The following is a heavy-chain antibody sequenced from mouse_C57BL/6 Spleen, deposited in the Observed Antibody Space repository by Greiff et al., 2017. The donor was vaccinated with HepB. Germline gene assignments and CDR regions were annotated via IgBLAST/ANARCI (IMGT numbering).Heavy chain of an antibody. V-gene: IGHV1-81*01. CDR2: IYPRSGNT. CDR1: GYTFTSYG. CDR3: ASPHYYGSSKFAY. J-gene: IGHJ3*01. D-gene: IGHD1-1*01. Sequence: QVQLKESGAELARPGASVKLSCKASGYTFTSYGISWVKQRTGQGLECIGEIYPRSGNTYYNEKFKGKATLTADKSSSTAYMELRSLTSEDSAVYFCASPHYYGSSKFAYWGQGTLVTVSA.